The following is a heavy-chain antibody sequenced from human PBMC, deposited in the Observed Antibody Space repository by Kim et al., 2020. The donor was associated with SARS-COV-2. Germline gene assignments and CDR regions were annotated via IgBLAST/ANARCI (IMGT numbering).Heavy chain of an antibody. D-gene: IGHD3-10*01. J-gene: IGHJ4*02. V-gene: IGHV3-30*18. CDR1: GFTFSSYG. Sequence: GGSLRLSCAASGFTFSSYGMHWVRQAPGKGLEWVAVISYDGSNKYYADSVKGRLTISRDNSKNTLYLQMKSLRAEDTAVYYCAKSYGSGSYQADYWGQGTLVTVSS. CDR3: AKSYGSGSYQADY. CDR2: ISYDGSNK.